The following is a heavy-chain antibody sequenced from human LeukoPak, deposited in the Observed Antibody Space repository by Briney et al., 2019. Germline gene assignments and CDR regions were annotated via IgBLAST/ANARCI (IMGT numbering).Heavy chain of an antibody. V-gene: IGHV4-34*01. CDR2: INHSGST. CDR1: GGSFSGYY. CDR3: ARTVVPAAPDDY. J-gene: IGHJ4*02. D-gene: IGHD2-2*01. Sequence: SETLSLTCAVYGGSFSGYYWSWLRQPPGKGLEWIGEINHSGSTNYNPSLKSRVTISVDTSKNQFSLKLGSVTAADTAVYYCARTVVPAAPDDYWGQGTLVTVSS.